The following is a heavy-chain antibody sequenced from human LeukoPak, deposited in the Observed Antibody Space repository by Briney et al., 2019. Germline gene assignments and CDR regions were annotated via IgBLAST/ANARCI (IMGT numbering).Heavy chain of an antibody. CDR1: GYTFTDEY. J-gene: IGHJ4*02. CDR2: IHPNTGDT. CDR3: VRHLTDPTSGDY. Sequence: GASVKVSCKTSGYTFTDEYIHWVRQAPGHGLECMGWIHPNTGDTVYVQKFQGRVTFTRDTSISTAYMELHRLRSDDTAVYYCVRHLTDPTSGDYWGQGTLVTVSS. V-gene: IGHV1-2*02. D-gene: IGHD1-14*01.